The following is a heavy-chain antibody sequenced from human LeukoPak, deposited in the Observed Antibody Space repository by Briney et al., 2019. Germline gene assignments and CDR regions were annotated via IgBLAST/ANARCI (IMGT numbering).Heavy chain of an antibody. V-gene: IGHV5-51*01. CDR1: GYSFTSYW. Sequence: GESLKISCKGSGYSFTSYWIGWVRQLPGKGLEWMGIIYPGDSDTRYSPSFQGQVTISADKSISTAYLQWSSLKASDHAISSXXXXXXXXXSCHAFDYWGQGTLVTVSS. CDR3: XXXXXXXXSCHAFDY. D-gene: IGHD2-2*01. CDR2: IYPGDSDT. J-gene: IGHJ4*02.